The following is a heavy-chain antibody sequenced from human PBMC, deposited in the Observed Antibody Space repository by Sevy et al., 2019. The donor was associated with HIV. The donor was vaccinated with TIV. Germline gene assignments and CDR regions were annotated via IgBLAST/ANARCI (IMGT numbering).Heavy chain of an antibody. J-gene: IGHJ6*02. Sequence: ASVKVSCKASGYTFTSYDINWVRQATGQGLEWMGWMNPNSGNTGYAQKFQGRVTITRNTSISTAYMELSSLRSEDTAVYYCARGLVYSSSWFAYYYDGMDVWGQGTTVTVSS. CDR2: MNPNSGNT. CDR1: GYTFTSYD. CDR3: ARGLVYSSSWFAYYYDGMDV. D-gene: IGHD6-13*01. V-gene: IGHV1-8*03.